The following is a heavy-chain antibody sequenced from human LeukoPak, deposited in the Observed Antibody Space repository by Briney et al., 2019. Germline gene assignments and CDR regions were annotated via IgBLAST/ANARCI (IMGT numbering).Heavy chain of an antibody. CDR2: INHSGST. V-gene: IGHV4-34*01. Sequence: SETLSLTCAVYGGSFSGYYWSWIRQPPGKGLEWIGEINHSGSTNYNPSLKSRVTISVDTSKNQFSLKLSSVTAADTAVYYCARAPKARQDYWGQGTLVTVSS. CDR1: GGSFSGYY. J-gene: IGHJ4*02. CDR3: ARAPKARQDY.